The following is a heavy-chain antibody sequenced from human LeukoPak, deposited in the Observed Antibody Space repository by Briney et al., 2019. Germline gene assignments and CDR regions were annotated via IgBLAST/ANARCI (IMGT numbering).Heavy chain of an antibody. CDR2: IYYSGST. V-gene: IGHV4-31*03. J-gene: IGHJ6*02. Sequence: TLSLTCTVSGGSISSGGYYWSWIRQHPGQGLEWIGYIYYSGSTYYNPSLKSRVTISVDTSKNQFSLKLSSVTAADTAVYYCASIAARPFYYGMDVWGQGTTVTVSS. CDR3: ASIAARPFYYGMDV. CDR1: GGSISSGGYY. D-gene: IGHD6-6*01.